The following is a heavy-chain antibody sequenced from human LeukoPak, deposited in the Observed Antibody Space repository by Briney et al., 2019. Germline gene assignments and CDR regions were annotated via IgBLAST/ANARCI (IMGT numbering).Heavy chain of an antibody. Sequence: GGSLSLSCAASGFTFSNYAMTWVRQAPGKGLEWVSLITGGADITYYADSVKGRFTISRDNSKNMLFLQMNSLRVEDTAVYYCAKDPPSGYCSGGTCNDSPFDSWGQGTLVTVSS. CDR2: ITGGADIT. J-gene: IGHJ4*02. CDR3: AKDPPSGYCSGGTCNDSPFDS. V-gene: IGHV3-23*01. CDR1: GFTFSNYA. D-gene: IGHD2-15*01.